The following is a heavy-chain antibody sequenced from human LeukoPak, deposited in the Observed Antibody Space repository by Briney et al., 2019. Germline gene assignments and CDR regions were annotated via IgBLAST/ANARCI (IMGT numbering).Heavy chain of an antibody. Sequence: GKPLKISCKGSGYSFTNYLIAWVRQMPGKGLEWIGVRDPGIFDARYSPSFEGRVTISADKSITTAYLQWNSLKASDTATYYCARRYYGVGGFDTWGQGTMVIASS. D-gene: IGHD3-10*01. J-gene: IGHJ3*02. CDR2: RDPGIFDA. CDR3: ARRYYGVGGFDT. CDR1: GYSFTNYL. V-gene: IGHV5-51*01.